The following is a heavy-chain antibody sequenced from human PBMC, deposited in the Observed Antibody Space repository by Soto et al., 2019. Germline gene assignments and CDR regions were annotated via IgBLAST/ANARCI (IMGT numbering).Heavy chain of an antibody. Sequence: SETLSLTCTVSGGSISSSSYYWGWIRQPPGKGLEWIGSIYYSGSTNYNPSLKSRVTISVDTSKNQFSLKLSSVTAADTAVYYCARDYSIAVAAPGDYYYYMDVWGKGTTVTVSS. CDR1: GGSISSSSYY. J-gene: IGHJ6*03. CDR2: IYYSGST. D-gene: IGHD6-19*01. CDR3: ARDYSIAVAAPGDYYYYMDV. V-gene: IGHV4-39*07.